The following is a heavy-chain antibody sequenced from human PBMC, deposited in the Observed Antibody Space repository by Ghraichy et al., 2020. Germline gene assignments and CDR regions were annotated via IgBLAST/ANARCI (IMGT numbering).Heavy chain of an antibody. V-gene: IGHV4-34*01. J-gene: IGHJ4*02. CDR3: ASLVPPGIAAAVPPVI. D-gene: IGHD6-13*01. CDR2: INHSGST. CDR1: GGSFSGYY. Sequence: SETLSLTCAVYGGSFSGYYWSWIRQPPGKGLEWIGEINHSGSTNYNPSLKSRVTISVDTSKNQFSLKLSSVTAADTAVYYCASLVPPGIAAAVPPVIWGQGTLVTVSS.